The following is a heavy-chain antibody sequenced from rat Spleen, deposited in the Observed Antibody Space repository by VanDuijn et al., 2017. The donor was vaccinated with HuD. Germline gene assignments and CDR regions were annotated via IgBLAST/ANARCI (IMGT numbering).Heavy chain of an antibody. D-gene: IGHD1-4*01. V-gene: IGHV2S54*01. J-gene: IGHJ4*01. CDR1: GFSLTAYS. CDR3: TREYLTTGVMDA. Sequence: QVQLKESGPGLVQPSQTLSLTCTVSGFSLTAYSVFWVRQPSGKGLEWMGVIWGNGNTNYNSALKSRLSISRDTSKSQVFLKMNSLQTDDTGTYYCTREYLTTGVMDAWGQGASVTVSS. CDR2: IWGNGNT.